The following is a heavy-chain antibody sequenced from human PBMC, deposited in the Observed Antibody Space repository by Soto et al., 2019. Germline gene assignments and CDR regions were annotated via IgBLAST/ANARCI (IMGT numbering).Heavy chain of an antibody. CDR2: ISGRSSNI. CDR1: GFIFNTYT. Sequence: GGSLRLSCAASGFIFNTYTMNWVRQAPGKGLEWVSSISGRSSNIYYADSVKGRFTISRDNAENSLYLQMNSLRPEDMAVYYCARIRNYSWFDPWGQGTLVTVSS. D-gene: IGHD3-10*01. V-gene: IGHV3-21*06. J-gene: IGHJ5*02. CDR3: ARIRNYSWFDP.